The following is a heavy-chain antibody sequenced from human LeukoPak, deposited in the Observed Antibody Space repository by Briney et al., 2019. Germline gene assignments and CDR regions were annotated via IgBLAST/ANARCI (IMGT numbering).Heavy chain of an antibody. CDR3: ARDRRDNRGWYAY. J-gene: IGHJ4*02. D-gene: IGHD6-19*01. Sequence: QAGGSLRLSCAASGCTDSSNYMNWLRQAPGKALEWPSDNYNGDNTYYADSVKGRFTISRDNAKNTLYLQMNSLRVDDTAVYYCARDRRDNRGWYAYWGQGTLVTVSS. CDR1: GCTDSSNY. CDR2: NYNGDNT. V-gene: IGHV3-53*01.